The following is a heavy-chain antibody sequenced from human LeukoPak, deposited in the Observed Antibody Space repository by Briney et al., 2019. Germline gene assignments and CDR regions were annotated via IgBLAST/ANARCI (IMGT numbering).Heavy chain of an antibody. CDR2: IRSDGSNK. CDR1: GFTFSSYG. D-gene: IGHD3-10*01. J-gene: IGHJ5*02. CDR3: AKDYSKTSYYGSGTYYRPNWFDP. V-gene: IGHV3-30*02. Sequence: GGSLRLSCAASGFTFSSYGMHWVRQAPGKGLEWVAFIRSDGSNKYYADSVKGRFTISRDNSKNTLYLQMNSLRAEDTAVYYCAKDYSKTSYYGSGTYYRPNWFDPWGQGTLVTVSS.